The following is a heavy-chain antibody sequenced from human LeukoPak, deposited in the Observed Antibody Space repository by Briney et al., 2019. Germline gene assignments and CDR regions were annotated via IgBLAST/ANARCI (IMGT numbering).Heavy chain of an antibody. CDR2: ISGSGGST. Sequence: GGSLILSCAASGFTFSSYAMSWVRQAPGKGLEWVSAISGSGGSTYYADSVKGRFTISRDNSKNTLYLQMNSLRAEDTAVYYCASEAVEEDYYYYGMDVWGQGTTVTVSS. CDR1: GFTFSSYA. V-gene: IGHV3-23*01. CDR3: ASEAVEEDYYYYGMDV. J-gene: IGHJ6*02.